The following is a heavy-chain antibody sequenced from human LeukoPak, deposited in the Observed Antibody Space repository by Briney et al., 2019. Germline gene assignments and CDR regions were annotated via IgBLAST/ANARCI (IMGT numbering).Heavy chain of an antibody. CDR3: ARGARVVVIPFDY. V-gene: IGHV3-21*01. Sequence: GGSLRLTCAASGFTFSGYSMNWVRQAPGKGLEWVSSISSNSSYIYYADSVKGRFTISRDNAKNSLYLQMNSLRAEDTAVYYCARGARVVVIPFDYWGQGTLVTVSS. D-gene: IGHD3-22*01. CDR1: GFTFSGYS. CDR2: ISSNSSYI. J-gene: IGHJ4*02.